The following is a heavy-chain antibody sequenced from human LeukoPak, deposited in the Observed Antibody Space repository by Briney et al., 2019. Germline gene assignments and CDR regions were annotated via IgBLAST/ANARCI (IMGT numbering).Heavy chain of an antibody. CDR2: ISGDGGST. Sequence: PGGSLRLSCAASGFTFDDYAMHWVRQAPGKGLEWVSLISGDGGSTYYADSVKGRFTISRDNRKNSLYLQMNSLRTEDTALYYCAKDLIIAAAEGYYYYGMDVWGQGTTVTVSS. V-gene: IGHV3-43*02. CDR1: GFTFDDYA. D-gene: IGHD6-13*01. J-gene: IGHJ6*02. CDR3: AKDLIIAAAEGYYYYGMDV.